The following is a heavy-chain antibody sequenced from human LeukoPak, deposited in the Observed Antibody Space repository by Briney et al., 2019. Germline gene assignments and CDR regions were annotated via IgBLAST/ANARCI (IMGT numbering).Heavy chain of an antibody. CDR2: IYHSGSI. V-gene: IGHV4-38-2*02. CDR1: GYSIRSGYY. CDR3: ARDRGTWNDDGFDY. D-gene: IGHD1-1*01. J-gene: IGHJ4*02. Sequence: KSSETLSLTCTVSGYSIRSGYYWGWIRQPPGKGLEWIGSIYHSGSIYHNPSLRSRVTISVDTSKNQFSLKLSSVTAADTAVYYCARDRGTWNDDGFDYWGQGTLVTVSS.